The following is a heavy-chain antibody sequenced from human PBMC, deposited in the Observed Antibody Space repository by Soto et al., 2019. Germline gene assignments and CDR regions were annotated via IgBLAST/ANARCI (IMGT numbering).Heavy chain of an antibody. CDR3: ARDRPVGLAGINDDNWFDP. CDR1: GHTFTDYG. D-gene: IGHD6-19*01. V-gene: IGHV1-18*04. J-gene: IGHJ5*02. CDR2: ISGYNGNT. Sequence: QGQLVQSGPEVKKPGASVKVSCKASGHTFTDYGITRVSQAPGHGLERMRWISGYNGNTNYAQKFQGRVTMTTDTSTTTAYMELKSLGSDDTAVYYCARDRPVGLAGINDDNWFDPWGQGTLVTVSS.